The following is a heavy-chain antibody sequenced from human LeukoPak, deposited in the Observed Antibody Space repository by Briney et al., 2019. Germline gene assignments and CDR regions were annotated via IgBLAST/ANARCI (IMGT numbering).Heavy chain of an antibody. V-gene: IGHV4-30-4*01. CDR2: IYYSGST. CDR1: GGSISSGDYY. CDR3: AREPNSIDPYYFDY. Sequence: TSQTLSLTCTVSGGSISSGDYYWSWIRQPPGKGLEWIGYIYYSGSTYYNPSLKSRVTISVDTSKNPFSLKLSSVTAADTAVYYCAREPNSIDPYYFDYWGQGTLVTVSS. J-gene: IGHJ4*02. D-gene: IGHD4-11*01.